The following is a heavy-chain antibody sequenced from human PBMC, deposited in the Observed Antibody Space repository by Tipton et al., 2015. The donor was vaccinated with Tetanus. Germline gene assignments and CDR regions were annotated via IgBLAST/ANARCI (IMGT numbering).Heavy chain of an antibody. CDR1: GGSISTSSYF. CDR3: ARILGNGRGDPFDY. CDR2: VYYSGST. J-gene: IGHJ4*02. Sequence: TLSLTCTVSGGSISTSSYFWGWIRQPPGRGLEWIGTVYYSGSTYYNPSLESRVTISVDTSKNQFSLKLSSVTAADTAVYYCARILGNGRGDPFDYWGQGALVTVSS. D-gene: IGHD3-10*02. V-gene: IGHV4-39*01.